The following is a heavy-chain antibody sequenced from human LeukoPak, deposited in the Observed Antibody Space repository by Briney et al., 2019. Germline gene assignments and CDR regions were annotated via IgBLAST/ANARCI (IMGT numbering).Heavy chain of an antibody. Sequence: GGSLRLSCAASGFTLSRFAMHWVRQSPHKGLEWVAVISNDGSRQYYADSVKGRITISRDNAKNSLYLQMNSLRAEDTALYYCAKVQHDSSGYDAFDYWDQGTLVTVSS. V-gene: IGHV3-30-3*01. CDR1: GFTLSRFA. CDR3: AKVQHDSSGYDAFDY. CDR2: ISNDGSRQ. J-gene: IGHJ4*02. D-gene: IGHD3-22*01.